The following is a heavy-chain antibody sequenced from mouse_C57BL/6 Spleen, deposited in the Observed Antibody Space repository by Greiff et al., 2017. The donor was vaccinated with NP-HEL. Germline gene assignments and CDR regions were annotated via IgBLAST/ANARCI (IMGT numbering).Heavy chain of an antibody. CDR1: GYAFSSYW. D-gene: IGHD1-1*01. CDR3: ARSGVVDAMDY. V-gene: IGHV1-80*01. CDR2: IYPGDGDT. J-gene: IGHJ4*01. Sequence: QVQLQQSGAELVKPGASVKISCKASGYAFSSYWMNWVKQRPGKGLEWIGQIYPGDGDTNYNGKFKGKATLTADKSSSTAYMQLSSLTSEDSAVYFCARSGVVDAMDYWGQGTSVTVSS.